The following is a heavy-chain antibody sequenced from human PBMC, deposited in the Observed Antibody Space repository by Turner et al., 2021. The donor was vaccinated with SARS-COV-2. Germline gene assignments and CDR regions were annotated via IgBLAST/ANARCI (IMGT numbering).Heavy chain of an antibody. V-gene: IGHV3-74*01. CDR2: ISDDGSSP. Sequence: EVQLVESGGGLVQPEWSLRLSCAASGFTFSKFFMHWVRQAPGKGLVWVSRISDDGSSPAYADSVKGRFTISRDNAKNPMYRQMNSLTAEDSAVYYCVRSDVNAWYGLLDYWGQGTLGTVSS. D-gene: IGHD3-16*01. CDR1: GFTFSKFF. CDR3: VRSDVNAWYGLLDY. J-gene: IGHJ4*02.